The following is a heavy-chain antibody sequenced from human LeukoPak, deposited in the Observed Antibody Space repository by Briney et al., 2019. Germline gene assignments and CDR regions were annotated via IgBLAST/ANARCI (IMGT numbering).Heavy chain of an antibody. Sequence: ASVKVSCKASGYTFTSYYMHWVRQAPGQGLEWMGIINPSGGSTSYAQKFQGRVTMTRDTSTSTVYMELSSLRSEDTAVYYCARDPQEFDDFWSGYFSYGMDVWGQGTTVTVSS. CDR1: GYTFTSYY. CDR3: ARDPQEFDDFWSGYFSYGMDV. J-gene: IGHJ6*02. CDR2: INPSGGST. D-gene: IGHD3-3*01. V-gene: IGHV1-46*01.